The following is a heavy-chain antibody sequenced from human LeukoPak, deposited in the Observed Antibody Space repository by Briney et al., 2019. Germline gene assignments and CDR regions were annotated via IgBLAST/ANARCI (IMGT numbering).Heavy chain of an antibody. CDR3: ARGLPVVPAAMSGSWFDP. Sequence: SETLSLTCAVYGGSFSGYYWSWIRQPPGKGLEWIGEIIHSGSTNYNPSLKGRVTISVDTSKNQFSLKLSSVTAADTAVYYCARGLPVVPAAMSGSWFDPWGQGTLVTVSS. J-gene: IGHJ5*02. D-gene: IGHD2-2*01. CDR1: GGSFSGYY. CDR2: IIHSGST. V-gene: IGHV4-34*01.